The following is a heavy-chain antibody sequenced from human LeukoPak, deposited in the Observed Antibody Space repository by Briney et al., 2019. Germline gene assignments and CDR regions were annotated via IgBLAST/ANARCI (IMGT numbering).Heavy chain of an antibody. Sequence: ASVKVSCKASGYTFTGYYMHWVRQAPGQGLEWMGWINPNSGGTNYAQKFQGRVTMTRDTSISTAYMELSRLRSDDTAVYYCARHHSYYDSSGWFDYWGQGTLVTVSS. D-gene: IGHD3-22*01. CDR3: ARHHSYYDSSGWFDY. J-gene: IGHJ4*02. V-gene: IGHV1-2*02. CDR1: GYTFTGYY. CDR2: INPNSGGT.